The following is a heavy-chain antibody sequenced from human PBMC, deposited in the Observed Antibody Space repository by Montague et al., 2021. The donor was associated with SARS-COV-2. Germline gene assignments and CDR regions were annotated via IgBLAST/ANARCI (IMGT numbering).Heavy chain of an antibody. J-gene: IGHJ4*02. Sequence: SLRLSCAASGFTFSSYAMSWVRQAPGKGLEWVSVIYSGGSSTYYTDSVKGRLTISRDNSKNTLYLQMNSLRAEDTAVYYCAKPYYYGSSGYSDYWGQGTLVTVSS. D-gene: IGHD3-22*01. CDR3: AKPYYYGSSGYSDY. CDR2: IYSGGSST. CDR1: GFTFSSYA. V-gene: IGHV3-23*03.